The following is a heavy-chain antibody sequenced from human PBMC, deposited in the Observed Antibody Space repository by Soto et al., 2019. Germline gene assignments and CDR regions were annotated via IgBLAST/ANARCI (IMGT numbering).Heavy chain of an antibody. CDR3: ARDVAYYYDSSGYFDY. CDR2: ISYDGSNK. D-gene: IGHD3-22*01. V-gene: IGHV3-30-3*01. J-gene: IGHJ4*02. CDR1: GFTFSSYA. Sequence: PGGSLRLSCAASGFTFSSYAMHWVRQAPGKGLEWVAVISYDGSNKYYADSVKGRFTISRDNSKNTLYLQMNSLRAEDTAVYYCARDVAYYYDSSGYFDYWGQGTLVTVSS.